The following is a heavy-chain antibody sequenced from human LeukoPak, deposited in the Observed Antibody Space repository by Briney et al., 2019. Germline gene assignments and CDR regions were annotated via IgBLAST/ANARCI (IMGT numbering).Heavy chain of an antibody. CDR2: ISGNGGTT. D-gene: IGHD3-9*01. J-gene: IGHJ4*02. CDR1: GFSFGSYG. Sequence: PGGSLRLSCAASGFSFGSYGLSWVRQAPGKGLQWVSYISGNGGTTYYADSVEGRFTISRDNAKNSLYLQMSSLRAEDTAVYYCARGDWSTGFDYWGQGTLVTVSS. V-gene: IGHV3-48*04. CDR3: ARGDWSTGFDY.